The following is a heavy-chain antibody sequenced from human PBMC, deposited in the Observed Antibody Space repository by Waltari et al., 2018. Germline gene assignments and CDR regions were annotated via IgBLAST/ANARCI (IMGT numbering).Heavy chain of an antibody. CDR2: IGGSSVST. CDR3: AKEVNAAADPFDY. V-gene: IGHV3-23*04. D-gene: IGHD6-13*01. Sequence: EVQLVESGGGLVQPVWSLRLSCAASGFTFSSFAMGWVRQAAGKGVEWVSAIGGSSVSTYYADCVKARFTISRENSKNTLYLQMNGLGAEDTAVYYCAKEVNAAADPFDYWGQGTLVTVSS. CDR1: GFTFSSFA. J-gene: IGHJ4*02.